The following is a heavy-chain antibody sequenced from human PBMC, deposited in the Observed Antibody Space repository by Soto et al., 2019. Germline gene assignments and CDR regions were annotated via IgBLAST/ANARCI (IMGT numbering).Heavy chain of an antibody. D-gene: IGHD6-19*01. Sequence: EVQLLESGGGVVQPGGSLRLSCVGSGFNFKKFAMAWVRQAAGEGLEWVSGISCSGGSASYADSVKGRFSIARDDSKNTVSLQLNSLRVEDTAQYYCAKADGQQWLIPHLDNWGQGTLVTVS. J-gene: IGHJ4*02. CDR3: AKADGQQWLIPHLDN. CDR1: GFNFKKFA. V-gene: IGHV3-23*01. CDR2: ISCSGGSA.